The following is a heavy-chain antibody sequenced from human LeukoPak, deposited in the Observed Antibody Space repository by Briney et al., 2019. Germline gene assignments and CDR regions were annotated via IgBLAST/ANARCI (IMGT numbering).Heavy chain of an antibody. J-gene: IGHJ4*02. CDR2: INPSGGSP. CDR3: AREREFGSGSYYFDY. D-gene: IGHD6-19*01. Sequence: ASTQVSCKASGYTFTNYYIHWMRQAPGQGLEWMGIINPSGGSPSYESEFQGRVTMTRDTSTSTVYMELSSLRSEDTAVYYCAREREFGSGSYYFDYWGQGTLVTVSS. CDR1: GYTFTNYY. V-gene: IGHV1-46*01.